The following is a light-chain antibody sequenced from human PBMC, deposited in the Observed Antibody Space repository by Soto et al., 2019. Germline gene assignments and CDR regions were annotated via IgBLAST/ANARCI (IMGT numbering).Light chain of an antibody. CDR1: SSNIGAGYD. V-gene: IGLV1-40*01. CDR3: QSYDSSVSGYV. J-gene: IGLJ1*01. Sequence: QSVLTQPPSVSGAPGQRVTISCTGSSSNIGAGYDVHWYQQLPGTAPKLLLYGNSNRPSGVPDRFSGSKSGTSASLAITGLRGEDEADYCCQSYDSSVSGYVFGTGTKLTVL. CDR2: GNS.